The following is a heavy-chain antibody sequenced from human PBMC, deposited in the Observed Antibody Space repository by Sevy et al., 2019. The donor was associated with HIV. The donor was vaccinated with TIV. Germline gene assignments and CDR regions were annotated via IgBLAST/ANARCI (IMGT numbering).Heavy chain of an antibody. Sequence: GGSLRLSCAASGFTFNSYSMHWIRQAPGKGLEWVATISFDGNNRHYADSVKGRFTISRDNSKNSLYLQMNSLRAEDTALYYCAFERLYSNVAKNFQSWGQGTLVTVSS. V-gene: IGHV3-30-3*01. CDR2: ISFDGNNR. CDR1: GFTFNSYS. J-gene: IGHJ1*01. D-gene: IGHD1-1*01. CDR3: AFERLYSNVAKNFQS.